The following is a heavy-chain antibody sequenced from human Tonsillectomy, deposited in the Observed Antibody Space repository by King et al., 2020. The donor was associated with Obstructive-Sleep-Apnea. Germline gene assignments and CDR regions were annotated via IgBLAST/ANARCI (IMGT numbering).Heavy chain of an antibody. CDR1: GYTFTSFG. D-gene: IGHD3-9*01. Sequence: VQLVESGTEVKKPGASVKVSCKASGYTFTSFGISWVRQAPGQGLEWLGWISASNGNTNYAQKLQGRVTMTTDTSTSTAYMELRSLRSDDTAIYYCARGGYDILAGYYAGRDVDFDYWGQGTLVTVSS. CDR2: ISASNGNT. V-gene: IGHV1-18*01. J-gene: IGHJ4*02. CDR3: ARGGYDILAGYYAGRDVDFDY.